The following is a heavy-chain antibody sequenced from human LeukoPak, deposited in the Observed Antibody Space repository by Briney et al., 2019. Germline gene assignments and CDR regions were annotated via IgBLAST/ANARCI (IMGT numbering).Heavy chain of an antibody. Sequence: SQTLSLTCAVSGGSISSGGYSWSWIRQPPGKGLEWIGYIYHSGSTYYNPSLKSRVTISVDRSKNQFSLKLSSVTAADTAVYYCARAARTYYGSGSFPGWFDPWGQGTLVTSPQ. V-gene: IGHV4-30-2*01. J-gene: IGHJ5*02. CDR1: GGSISSGGYS. CDR2: IYHSGST. D-gene: IGHD3-10*01. CDR3: ARAARTYYGSGSFPGWFDP.